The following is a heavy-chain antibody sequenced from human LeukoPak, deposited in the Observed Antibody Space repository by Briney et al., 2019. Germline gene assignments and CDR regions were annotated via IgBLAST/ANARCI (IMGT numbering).Heavy chain of an antibody. J-gene: IGHJ6*03. V-gene: IGHV3-48*03. D-gene: IGHD3-3*01. CDR2: ISTSGSTT. CDR3: ARVIYDFWSGYYTQYYYYYMDV. Sequence: PGGSLRLSCAASGFTFSSFEMNWVRQAPGKGLEWVSYISTSGSTTYYADSVKGRFTISRDNAKNSLYLQMNSLRAEDTAVYYCARVIYDFWSGYYTQYYYYYMDVWGKGTTVTVSS. CDR1: GFTFSSFE.